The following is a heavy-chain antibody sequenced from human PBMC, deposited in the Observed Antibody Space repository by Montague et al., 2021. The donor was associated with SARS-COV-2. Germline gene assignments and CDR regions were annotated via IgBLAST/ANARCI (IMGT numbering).Heavy chain of an antibody. V-gene: IGHV4-38-2*02. CDR2: VDYSGLT. CDR3: AKDGEALAWGTFDI. J-gene: IGHJ3*02. CDR1: GYFIGTGYY. D-gene: IGHD3-10*01. Sequence: SETLSLTCSVSGYFIGTGYYWGWIRQSPGKGLEWIGSVDYSGLTFYNPSLESRVTISVDTSKKQFSLKVNSVTAADTAVYYCAKDGEALAWGTFDIWGQGTMVTVSP.